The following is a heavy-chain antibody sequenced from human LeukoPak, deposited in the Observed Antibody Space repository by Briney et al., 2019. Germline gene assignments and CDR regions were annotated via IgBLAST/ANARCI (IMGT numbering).Heavy chain of an antibody. CDR1: GGSFSGYY. Sequence: KPSETLSLTCAVYGGSFSGYYWSWIRQPPGKGLEWIGEINHSGSTNYNPSLKSRVTISVDTSKNQFSLKLSSVTAADTAVYYCARRSRGIQLWPPSPFDYWGQGTLVTVSS. D-gene: IGHD5-18*01. CDR2: INHSGST. V-gene: IGHV4-34*01. J-gene: IGHJ4*02. CDR3: ARRSRGIQLWPPSPFDY.